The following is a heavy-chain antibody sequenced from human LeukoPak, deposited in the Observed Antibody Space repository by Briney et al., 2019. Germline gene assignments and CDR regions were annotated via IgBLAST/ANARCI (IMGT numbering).Heavy chain of an antibody. Sequence: PGGSLRLSCAASGFTFSSYAMHCVRQAPGKGLEYVSAISSNGGSTYYANSVKGRFTISRDNSKNTLYLQMGSLRAEDMAVYYCARGGVDGDYYFDYWGQGTLVTVSS. V-gene: IGHV3-64*01. D-gene: IGHD4-17*01. CDR2: ISSNGGST. CDR1: GFTFSSYA. J-gene: IGHJ4*02. CDR3: ARGGVDGDYYFDY.